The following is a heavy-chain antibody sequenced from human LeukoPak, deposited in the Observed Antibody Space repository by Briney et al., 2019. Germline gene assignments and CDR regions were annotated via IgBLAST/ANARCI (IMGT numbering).Heavy chain of an antibody. CDR3: AKTVAGYWYFDL. J-gene: IGHJ2*01. D-gene: IGHD6-19*01. V-gene: IGHV4-59*08. CDR2: IYYSGST. CDR1: GGSISHYF. Sequence: SETLFLTCTVSGGSISHYFWSWLRQPPGKPLEWIGFIYYSGSTTYNPSLKSRLTISVDTSKDQFSLKLRSVTAADTAVYYCAKTVAGYWYFDLWGRGTLVTVSS.